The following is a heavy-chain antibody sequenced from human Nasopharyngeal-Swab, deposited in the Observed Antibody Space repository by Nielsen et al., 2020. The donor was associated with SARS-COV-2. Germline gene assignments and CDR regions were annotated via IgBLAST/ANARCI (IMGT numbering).Heavy chain of an antibody. V-gene: IGHV4-39*01. D-gene: IGHD1-26*01. CDR2: MYYSGST. CDR1: GDSISSSSYY. CDR3: ARQGGGSYYDNWFDP. J-gene: IGHJ5*02. Sequence: SETLSLTCTVSGDSISSSSYYWGWIRQPPGKGLEGIGSMYYSGSTYYNASLKSRVTISVDTSKNQFSLKLSSVTAADTAVYYCARQGGGSYYDNWFDPWGQGTLVTVSS.